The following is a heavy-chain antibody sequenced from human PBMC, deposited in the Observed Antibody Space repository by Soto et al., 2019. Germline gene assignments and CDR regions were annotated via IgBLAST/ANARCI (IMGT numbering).Heavy chain of an antibody. CDR2: IYAGGNT. D-gene: IGHD3-9*01. CDR1: GFSVTSNY. CDR3: ARVTTFYDILTSSYALNYFDY. Sequence: PGGSLRLSCTASGFSVTSNYMTWARQAPGKGLECVSVIYAGGNTYYADSVKGRFTISSDNSKNTLYLQMNNLRAEDTAVYYCARVTTFYDILTSSYALNYFDYWGQGTRVTVSS. J-gene: IGHJ4*02. V-gene: IGHV3-53*01.